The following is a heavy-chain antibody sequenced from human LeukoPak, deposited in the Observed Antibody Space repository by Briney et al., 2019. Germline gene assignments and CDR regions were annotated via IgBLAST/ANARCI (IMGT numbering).Heavy chain of an antibody. J-gene: IGHJ4*02. CDR1: GGSFSGYY. CDR2: INHSGST. D-gene: IGHD3-3*01. Sequence: PSETLSLTCAVFGGSFSGYYWSWIRQPPGKGLEWIGEINHSGSTNYNPSLKSRVTISVDTSKNQFSLKLSSVTAADTAVYYCARDDYDFWSGYSIDYWGQGTLVTVSS. V-gene: IGHV4-34*01. CDR3: ARDDYDFWSGYSIDY.